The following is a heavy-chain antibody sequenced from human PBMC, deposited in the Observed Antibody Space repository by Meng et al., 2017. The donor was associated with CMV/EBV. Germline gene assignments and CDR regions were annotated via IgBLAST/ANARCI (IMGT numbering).Heavy chain of an antibody. V-gene: IGHV4-34*01. CDR1: GGSFSGYY. CDR2: INHSGST. Sequence: QVQLQRGGAGLLKPSGALSLTGAVYGGSFSGYYWSGIRQPPGKGLEWIGEINHSGSTNYNPSLKSRVTISVDTSKNQFSLKLSSVTAADTAVYYCARGGNWFDPWGQGTLVTVSS. CDR3: ARGGNWFDP. J-gene: IGHJ5*02.